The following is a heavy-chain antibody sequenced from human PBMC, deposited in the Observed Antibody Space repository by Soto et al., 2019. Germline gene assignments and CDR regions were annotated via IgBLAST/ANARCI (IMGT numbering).Heavy chain of an antibody. CDR2: NYHSGST. Sequence: QVQLQESGPGLVKPSGTLSLTCAVPGGSISSSNWWSWVRQPPGKGLEWIGGNYHSGSTNYNPSLKSRVTISVDKSKKQFSLKLSSVTAADTAVNYCATSRYSYRMKTDYWGQGTLVTVSS. CDR1: GGSISSSNW. D-gene: IGHD5-18*01. V-gene: IGHV4-4*02. J-gene: IGHJ4*02. CDR3: ATSRYSYRMKTDY.